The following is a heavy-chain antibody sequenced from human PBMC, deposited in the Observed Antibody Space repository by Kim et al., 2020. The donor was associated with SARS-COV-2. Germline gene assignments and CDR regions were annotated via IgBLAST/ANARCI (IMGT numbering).Heavy chain of an antibody. CDR3: ARGQDL. CDR2: ITIIGTTK. J-gene: IGHJ5*02. CDR1: GFTFSTYG. Sequence: GGSLRLSCAASGFTFSTYGAHWVRQAPGKGLEWVSYITIIGTTKYYADSVKGRFTISRDNGKNSLYLQMNNLRDEDTAVYYCARGQDLWGQGTLVTVSS. V-gene: IGHV3-48*02.